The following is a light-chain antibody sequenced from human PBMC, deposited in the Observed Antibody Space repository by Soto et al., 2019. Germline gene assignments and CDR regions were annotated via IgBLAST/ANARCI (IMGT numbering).Light chain of an antibody. CDR3: QQRGA. CDR1: QSVDSS. V-gene: IGKV3-11*01. J-gene: IGKJ2*01. CDR2: DAS. Sequence: EVVLTQSPATLFLSPGERATLSCRASQSVDSSLAWYQQKVGQAPRLLIYDASNRATGIPGRFSGSGSGTDFTLTISSLEPEDFAVYYCQQRGAFGQGTKVEI.